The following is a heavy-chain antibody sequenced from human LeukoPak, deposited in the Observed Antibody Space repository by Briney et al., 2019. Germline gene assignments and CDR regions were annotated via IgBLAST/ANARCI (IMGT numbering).Heavy chain of an antibody. J-gene: IGHJ5*02. V-gene: IGHV3-23*01. CDR2: ISGSGGST. CDR3: AKPRPSYSSSWYYH. D-gene: IGHD6-13*01. CDR1: GSTFTSYA. Sequence: GGSLRLACAASGSTFTSYAMSWVRQAPGKGLEWVSAISGSGGSTYYADSVKGRFTISRDNSKNTLYLQMNSLRAEDTAVYYCAKPRPSYSSSWYYHWGQGTLVTVSS.